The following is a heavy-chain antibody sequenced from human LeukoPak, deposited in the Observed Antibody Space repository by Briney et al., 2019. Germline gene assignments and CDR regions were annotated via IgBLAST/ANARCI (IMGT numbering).Heavy chain of an antibody. CDR2: IYYSGST. Sequence: SETLSLTCTVSGGSISSYYWSWIRQPPGKGLEWIGYIYYSGSTNYNPSLKSRVTISVDTSKNQFSLKLSSVTAADTAVYYCAREMITFGGVIDYFDYWGQGTLVTVSS. CDR3: AREMITFGGVIDYFDY. V-gene: IGHV4-59*01. D-gene: IGHD3-16*02. CDR1: GGSISSYY. J-gene: IGHJ4*02.